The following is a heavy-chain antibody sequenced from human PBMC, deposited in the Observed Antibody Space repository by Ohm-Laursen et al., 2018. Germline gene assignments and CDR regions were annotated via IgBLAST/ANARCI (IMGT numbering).Heavy chain of an antibody. J-gene: IGHJ3*02. Sequence: TLSLTCTVSGGSVSSGSYYWSWLRQPPGKGLEWIGYIYYSGSTNYNPSLKSRVTISVDTAKNQFSLKLSSVTAADTAVYYCAGEGVTMTTVAYAFDIWGQGTMVTVSS. V-gene: IGHV4-61*01. D-gene: IGHD4-17*01. CDR2: IYYSGST. CDR1: GGSVSSGSYY. CDR3: AGEGVTMTTVAYAFDI.